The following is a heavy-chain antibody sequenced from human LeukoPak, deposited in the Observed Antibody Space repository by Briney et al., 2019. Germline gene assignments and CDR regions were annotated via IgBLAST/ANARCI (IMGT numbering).Heavy chain of an antibody. CDR2: INPNSGGT. J-gene: IGHJ4*02. D-gene: IGHD2-2*01. Sequence: ASVKVSCKASGYTFTGYYMHWVRQAPGQGLEWMGWINPNSGGTNYAQKFQGRVTMTRDTSISTAYMELSRLRSDDTAVYYCARDGCSSTSCTVSLTYQMHVDTAMERWGQGTLVTVSS. V-gene: IGHV1-2*02. CDR1: GYTFTGYY. CDR3: ARDGCSSTSCTVSLTYQMHVDTAMER.